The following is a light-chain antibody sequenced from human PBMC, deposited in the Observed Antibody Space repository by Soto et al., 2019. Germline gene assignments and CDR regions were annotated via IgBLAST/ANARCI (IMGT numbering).Light chain of an antibody. CDR1: QSVSSY. CDR3: QQRTNWRIT. CDR2: DAS. J-gene: IGKJ5*01. V-gene: IGKV3-11*01. Sequence: EIVLTQSPATLSLSPGERATLSCRASQSVSSYLAWYQQKPGQAPRLLIYDASNRATGIPARFSGSGSGTGFTLTISSLEPEDVAVYYCQQRTNWRITFGQGTRLEIK.